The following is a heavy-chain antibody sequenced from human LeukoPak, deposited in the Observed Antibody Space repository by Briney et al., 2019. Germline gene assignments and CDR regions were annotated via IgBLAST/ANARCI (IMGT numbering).Heavy chain of an antibody. J-gene: IGHJ6*02. V-gene: IGHV3-7*01. Sequence: GGSLRLSCAASGFPFSSYSMTWVRQAPGKGLEWVACIKQDGSDKYYVDSLKGRFTISRDNAKSSLYLQMNSLRAEDTAVYYCARDRWIQLRSGGDYYYYGMDVWGQGTTVTVSS. D-gene: IGHD5-18*01. CDR1: GFPFSSYS. CDR3: ARDRWIQLRSGGDYYYYGMDV. CDR2: IKQDGSDK.